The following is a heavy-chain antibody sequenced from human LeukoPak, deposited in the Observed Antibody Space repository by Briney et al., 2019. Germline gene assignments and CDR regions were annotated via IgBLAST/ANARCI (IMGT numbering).Heavy chain of an antibody. J-gene: IGHJ4*02. D-gene: IGHD3-10*01. Sequence: PGESLKISCKGSGYRFTSYWIGWVRQMPGKGLEWMGIIYPGDSDTRYSPSFQGQVTISADKSISTAYLQWSSLKASDTAMYYCARPIYYGSGSYYPGFDYWGQGTLVTVSS. CDR2: IYPGDSDT. V-gene: IGHV5-51*01. CDR1: GYRFTSYW. CDR3: ARPIYYGSGSYYPGFDY.